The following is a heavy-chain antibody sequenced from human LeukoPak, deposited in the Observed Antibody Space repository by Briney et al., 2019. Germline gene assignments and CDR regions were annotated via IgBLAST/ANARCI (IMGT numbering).Heavy chain of an antibody. V-gene: IGHV4-59*08. J-gene: IGHJ4*02. Sequence: SETLSLTCTDSGGSISSYYWSWIRQPPGKGLEWIGHIYYSGSTNYNPSLKSRVTISVDTSKNQFSLKLSSVTAADTAVYYCARHLTYYYDSSGYFDYWGQGTLVTVSS. CDR3: ARHLTYYYDSSGYFDY. CDR1: GGSISSYY. D-gene: IGHD3-22*01. CDR2: IYYSGST.